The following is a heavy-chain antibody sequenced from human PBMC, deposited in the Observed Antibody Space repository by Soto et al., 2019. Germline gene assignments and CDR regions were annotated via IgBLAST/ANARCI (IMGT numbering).Heavy chain of an antibody. Sequence: PSETLSLTCTVSGGSISSGGYYWSWIRQHPGKGLEWIGYIYYSGSTYYNPSLKSRVTISVDTPKNQFSLKLSSVAAADTAVYYCARVGGPLGYWFDPWGQGTLVTVSS. J-gene: IGHJ5*02. CDR2: IYYSGST. V-gene: IGHV4-31*03. CDR1: GGSISSGGYY. D-gene: IGHD3-16*01. CDR3: ARVGGPLGYWFDP.